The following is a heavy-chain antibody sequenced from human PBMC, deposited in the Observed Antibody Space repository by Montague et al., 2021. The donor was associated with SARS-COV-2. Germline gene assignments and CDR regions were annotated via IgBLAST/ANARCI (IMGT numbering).Heavy chain of an antibody. CDR2: IYYSGGI. V-gene: IGHV4-59*11. D-gene: IGHD3-10*01. CDR1: GGSMSDHY. CDR3: ARAVSVRRAVNWFDP. Sequence: SETLSLTCIVSGGSMSDHYWAWIRQPPGKGLEWLAYIYYSGGINSNASLKSRVSRSVDTSKNQFSLKLTSVTAADTAVYYCARAVSVRRAVNWFDPWGQGTLVTVSS. J-gene: IGHJ5*02.